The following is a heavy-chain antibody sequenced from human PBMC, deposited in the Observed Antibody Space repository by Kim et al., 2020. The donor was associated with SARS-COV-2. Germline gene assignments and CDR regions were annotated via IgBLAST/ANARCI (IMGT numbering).Heavy chain of an antibody. CDR3: AAYCSSTSCYYLGALRYFDCFIDY. Sequence: GGSLRLSCAASGFTFSSYEMNWVRQAPGKGLEWVAYISSSGSTIYYADSVKGRFTISRDNAKNSLYLQMNSLRAEDTAVYYCAAYCSSTSCYYLGALRYFDCFIDYWGQGTLVTVSS. V-gene: IGHV3-48*03. CDR2: ISSSGSTI. CDR1: GFTFSSYE. D-gene: IGHD2-2*01. J-gene: IGHJ4*02.